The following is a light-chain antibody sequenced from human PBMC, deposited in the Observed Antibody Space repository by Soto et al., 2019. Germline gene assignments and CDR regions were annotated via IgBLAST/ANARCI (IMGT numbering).Light chain of an antibody. V-gene: IGKV3-15*01. J-gene: IGKJ1*01. CDR1: QSISSK. Sequence: EIVLTQSPATLSVSPGERVTLSCRASQSISSKLGWYQQRPGQAPRLLIYGASTRATGIPARFSGSGSGTEFTLTISSLQSEDFALYYCQQYNNWPWTFGQGTKVEVK. CDR2: GAS. CDR3: QQYNNWPWT.